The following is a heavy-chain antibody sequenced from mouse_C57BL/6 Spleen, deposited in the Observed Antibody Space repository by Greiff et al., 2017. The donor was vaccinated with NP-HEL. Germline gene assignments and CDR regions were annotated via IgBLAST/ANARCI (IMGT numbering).Heavy chain of an antibody. J-gene: IGHJ2*01. CDR1: GYTFTSYW. CDR3: ARFLYDYDDY. CDR2: IYPGSGST. D-gene: IGHD2-4*01. Sequence: QVQLQQPGAELVKPGASVKMSCKASGYTFTSYWITWVKQRPGQGLEWIGDIYPGSGSTNYNEKFKSKATLTLDTSSSTAYMQLISLTSEDSAVYYCARFLYDYDDYWGQGTTLTVSS. V-gene: IGHV1-55*01.